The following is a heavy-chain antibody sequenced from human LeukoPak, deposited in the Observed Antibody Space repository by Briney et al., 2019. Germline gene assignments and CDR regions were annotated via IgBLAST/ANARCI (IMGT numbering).Heavy chain of an antibody. D-gene: IGHD2-15*01. CDR1: GITFSHYT. J-gene: IGHJ4*02. CDR3: AREGVVASTSFDY. V-gene: IGHV3-21*01. CDR2: ISSSSSYI. Sequence: TGGSLRLSCAASGITFSHYTMSWVRQAPGKGLEWVASISSSSSYIYCADSVKGRFTISRDNAKNSLYLQMNSLRAEDTAVYYCAREGVVASTSFDYWGQGTLVTVSS.